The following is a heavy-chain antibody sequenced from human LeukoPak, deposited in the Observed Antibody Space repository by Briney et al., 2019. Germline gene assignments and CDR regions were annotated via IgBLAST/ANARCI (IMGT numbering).Heavy chain of an antibody. CDR3: VRDNTRKRWLQWDYFDT. Sequence: GGSLRLSCAASGFTFSDYYMSWIRQAPGKGLEWIAYISSSTNTIFYADSVKGRFTISRDNAKNSLYLQMNGLRPEDTAVYYCVRDNTRKRWLQWDYFDTWGQGTLVTVSS. D-gene: IGHD5-24*01. V-gene: IGHV3-11*01. CDR2: ISSSTNTI. J-gene: IGHJ5*02. CDR1: GFTFSDYY.